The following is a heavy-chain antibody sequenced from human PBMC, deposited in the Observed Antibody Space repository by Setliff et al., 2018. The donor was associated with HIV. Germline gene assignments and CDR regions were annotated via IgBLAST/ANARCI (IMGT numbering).Heavy chain of an antibody. Sequence: GGSLRLSCAASGFTFSSFEMNWVRQAPGKGLEWVAVASYDGSNKFYADSVKGRFTISRDKSKNTLYLHMNSLRTEDTAVYYCAKDVYYDSTGYPIDVWGKGTTVTVSS. CDR3: AKDVYYDSTGYPIDV. J-gene: IGHJ6*04. CDR1: GFTFSSFE. CDR2: ASYDGSNK. D-gene: IGHD3-22*01. V-gene: IGHV3-30*18.